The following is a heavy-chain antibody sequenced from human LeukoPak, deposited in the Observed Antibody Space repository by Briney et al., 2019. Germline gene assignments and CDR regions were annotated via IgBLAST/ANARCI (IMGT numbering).Heavy chain of an antibody. CDR2: ISGGGGGT. Sequence: GGSLRLSCAASGFTFSSYAMSWVRQAPGKGLEWVSAISGGGGGTYYADSVKGRFTISRDNSKYTLYLQMNSLRAEDTAVYYCAKDLSTLVRGVITLWGRGALVAVSS. J-gene: IGHJ4*02. V-gene: IGHV3-23*01. CDR1: GFTFSSYA. D-gene: IGHD3-10*01. CDR3: AKDLSTLVRGVITL.